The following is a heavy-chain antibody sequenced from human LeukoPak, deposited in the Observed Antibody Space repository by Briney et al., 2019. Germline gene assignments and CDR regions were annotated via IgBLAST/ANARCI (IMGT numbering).Heavy chain of an antibody. CDR2: ISAYNGNT. Sequence: ASVKVSCKASGYTFTSYGIRWVRQAPGQGLEWMGWISAYNGNTNYAQKLQGRVTMTTDTSTSTAYMELRSLRSDDTAVYYCARPTIWFGELSAFDIWGQGTMVTVSS. CDR3: ARPTIWFGELSAFDI. CDR1: GYTFTSYG. D-gene: IGHD3-10*01. V-gene: IGHV1-18*01. J-gene: IGHJ3*02.